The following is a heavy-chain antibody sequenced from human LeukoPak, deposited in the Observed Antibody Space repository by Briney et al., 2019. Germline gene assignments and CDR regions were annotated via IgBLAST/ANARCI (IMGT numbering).Heavy chain of an antibody. Sequence: KESGPTLVNPTQTLTLTCTFSGFSFSSGGVGEGWIRQPPGGALEWLGVIYENDEKPYSSSLQNRLSITKDTSKNRVVLTMANMAPVDTATYYCAHRHRGVASDIWGQGTMVTVSS. D-gene: IGHD2-15*01. J-gene: IGHJ3*02. CDR3: AHRHRGVASDI. V-gene: IGHV2-5*01. CDR2: IYENDEK. CDR1: GFSFSSGGVG.